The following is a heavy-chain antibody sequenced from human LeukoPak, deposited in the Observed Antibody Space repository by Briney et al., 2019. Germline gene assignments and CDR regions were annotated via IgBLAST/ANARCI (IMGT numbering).Heavy chain of an antibody. CDR3: ARMKVIKGASLDY. CDR1: GFSFSKYA. J-gene: IGHJ4*02. D-gene: IGHD2/OR15-2a*01. CDR2: ISFDETKK. V-gene: IGHV3-30-3*01. Sequence: GEPLRLSCAASGFSFSKYAMHWVRQAPGKGLEWVAVISFDETKKYYADSVKGRFTISRDNSNNTLFLQMNSLKTEDTAVYFCARMKVIKGASLDYWGQGSLVTVSS.